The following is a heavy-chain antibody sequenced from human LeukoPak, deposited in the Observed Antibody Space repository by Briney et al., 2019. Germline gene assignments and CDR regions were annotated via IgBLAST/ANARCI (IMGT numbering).Heavy chain of an antibody. CDR2: IDDSGSV. D-gene: IGHD3-10*01. J-gene: IGHJ5*02. V-gene: IGHV4-59*01. Sequence: SETLSLTCTVSGDSIRSYYWSWIRQPPGKGLEWIGHIDDSGSVNRHPSLRSRVTISVDTSKNQFSLKLSSVTAADTAVYFCVKDRAYGSGKNWFDPWGQGTQVTVSS. CDR3: VKDRAYGSGKNWFDP. CDR1: GDSIRSYY.